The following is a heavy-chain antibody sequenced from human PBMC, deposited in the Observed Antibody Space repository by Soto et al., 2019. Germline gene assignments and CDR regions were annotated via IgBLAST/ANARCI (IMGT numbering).Heavy chain of an antibody. CDR2: IYYSGNT. CDR3: ASSSLYGLDV. V-gene: IGHV4-30-4*01. J-gene: IGHJ6*02. Sequence: PSVTLSLTCSVSGSSISGGYYYWSWLRQPPGIGLEWIGNIYYSGNTYYNPSLKSRLIISIDTSKNQFSLKLGSVTAADSAGYYGASSSLYGLDVWGQGTTVAVSS. CDR1: GSSISGGYYY.